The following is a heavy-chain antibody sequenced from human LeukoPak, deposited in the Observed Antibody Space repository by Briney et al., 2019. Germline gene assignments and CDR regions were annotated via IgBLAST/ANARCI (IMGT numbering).Heavy chain of an antibody. V-gene: IGHV3-23*01. Sequence: GGSLRLSCAASGFAFSSHGMNWVRQAPGKGLEWVSGSSSIGGRTYYADSVKGRFTVTRDNSRNTLHLQMNSLRVEDTGVYYCAKDDAWGRFYHWGQGTLVTVSS. J-gene: IGHJ1*01. D-gene: IGHD3-16*01. CDR1: GFAFSSHG. CDR3: AKDDAWGRFYH. CDR2: SSSIGGRT.